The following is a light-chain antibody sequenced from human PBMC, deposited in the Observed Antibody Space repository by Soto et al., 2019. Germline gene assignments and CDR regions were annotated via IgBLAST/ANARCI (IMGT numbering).Light chain of an antibody. V-gene: IGLV2-14*01. CDR3: SSYTSSSSLVV. J-gene: IGLJ2*01. Sequence: QSVLTQPASVSGSPGQSVTISCTGTSSDVGGYNYVSWYQQHPGKAPKLMIIDVTNRPSGVSNRFSGSKSGNTASLTISGLQAEDEADYYCSSYTSSSSLVVFGGGTKLTVL. CDR2: DVT. CDR1: SSDVGGYNY.